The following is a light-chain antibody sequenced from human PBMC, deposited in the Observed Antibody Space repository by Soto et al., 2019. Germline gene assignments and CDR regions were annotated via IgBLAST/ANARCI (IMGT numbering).Light chain of an antibody. CDR1: QSVSSY. J-gene: IGKJ5*01. CDR3: QQRSTWPPIT. V-gene: IGKV3-11*01. CDR2: DAS. Sequence: EIVFTQSPSTLSLSPGESATLSCRASQSVSSYLAWYQQKPGQAPRLLIYDASTRATGIPARFSGSGFGTDFTLTISSLEPEDFAVYYCQQRSTWPPITFGQGTRLEIK.